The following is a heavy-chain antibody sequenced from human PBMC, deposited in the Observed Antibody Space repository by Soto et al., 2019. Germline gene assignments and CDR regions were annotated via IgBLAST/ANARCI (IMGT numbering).Heavy chain of an antibody. CDR1: GVSVTSDSYY. CDR3: VTDRTGQDYAMDV. Sequence: QVQLQESGPGLVKPSETLSLACTVSGVSVTSDSYYWSWIRQPPGKGLEWIGYIHSSGSTDYNPSLKIRVTIAVDTSRNRFSLKLSSVTASDTAVYYCVTDRTGQDYAMDVWGQGTTVTVS. J-gene: IGHJ6*02. CDR2: IHSSGST. V-gene: IGHV4-61*01. D-gene: IGHD3-22*01.